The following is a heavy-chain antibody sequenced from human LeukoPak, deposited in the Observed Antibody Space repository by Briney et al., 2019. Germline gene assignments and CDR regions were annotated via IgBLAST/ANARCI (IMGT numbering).Heavy chain of an antibody. CDR3: VRVVTTGSGWYHFDN. CDR1: EFTFSDHY. V-gene: IGHV3-72*01. D-gene: IGHD6-13*01. J-gene: IGHJ4*02. Sequence: GGSLRLSCAATEFTFSDHYMDWVRQAPGKGLEWIGRTRNKANSCTTEYAASVKGRFTISRDDSKNSVYLQLNSLKTEDTAVYYCVRVVTTGSGWYHFDNWGQGTLVTVSS. CDR2: TRNKANSCTT.